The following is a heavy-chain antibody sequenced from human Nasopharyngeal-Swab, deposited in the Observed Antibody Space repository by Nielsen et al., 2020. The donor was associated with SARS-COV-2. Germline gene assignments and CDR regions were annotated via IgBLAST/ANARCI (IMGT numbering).Heavy chain of an antibody. V-gene: IGHV3-30*04. CDR2: ISYDGSNK. CDR1: GFTFSSYA. CDR3: ASELTDGMDV. D-gene: IGHD3-9*01. Sequence: GESLKISCAASGFTFSSYAMHWVRQAPGKGLEWVAVISYDGSNKYYADSVKGRFTISRDNSKNTLYLQMNSLRAEDTAVYYCASELTDGMDVWGHGTAVTVSS. J-gene: IGHJ6*02.